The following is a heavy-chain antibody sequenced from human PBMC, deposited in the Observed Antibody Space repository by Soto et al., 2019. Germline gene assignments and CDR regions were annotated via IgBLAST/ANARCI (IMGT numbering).Heavy chain of an antibody. CDR1: GGSFSGYY. Sequence: QVQLQQWGAGLLKPSETLSLTCAVYGGSFSGYYWSWIRQPPGKGLEWIGEINHSGSTNYNPSLKSRVTISVDTSKNQFSLKLSSVTAADTAVYYCARGRRRWYFALWGRGTLVTVSS. CDR3: ARGRRRWYFAL. CDR2: INHSGST. V-gene: IGHV4-34*01. J-gene: IGHJ2*01.